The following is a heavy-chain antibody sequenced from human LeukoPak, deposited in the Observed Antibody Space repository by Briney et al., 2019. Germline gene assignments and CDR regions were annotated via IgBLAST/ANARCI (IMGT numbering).Heavy chain of an antibody. CDR3: ANTGINAFGY. Sequence: PGGSLRLSCAASGFTFSNYVMTWVRQTPGKGLEWVSSISDSGGKTYYADSVKGRLTISRDNSKNTLYLQMNSLRAEDTAVYYCANTGINAFGYWGQGTLVTVSS. CDR1: GFTFSNYV. CDR2: ISDSGGKT. V-gene: IGHV3-23*01. J-gene: IGHJ4*02.